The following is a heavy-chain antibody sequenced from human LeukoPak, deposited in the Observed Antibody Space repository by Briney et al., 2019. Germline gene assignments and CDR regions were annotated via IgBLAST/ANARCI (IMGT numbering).Heavy chain of an antibody. J-gene: IGHJ5*02. CDR2: INPNSGGT. Sequence: ASVKVSCKASGYTFTGYYMHWVRQAPGQGLEWMGWINPNSGGTNYAQKFQGRVTMTRDTSISTAYMELSRLRSDDTAVYYCARERVTTIIRFDPWGQGTLVTVSS. V-gene: IGHV1-2*02. D-gene: IGHD4-17*01. CDR3: ARERVTTIIRFDP. CDR1: GYTFTGYY.